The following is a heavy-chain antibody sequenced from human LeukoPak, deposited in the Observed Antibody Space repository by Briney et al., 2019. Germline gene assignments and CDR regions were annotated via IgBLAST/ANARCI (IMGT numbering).Heavy chain of an antibody. D-gene: IGHD2-2*02. CDR3: ARVEYCSGTSCYTDV. Sequence: SETLSLTCTVSGGSISGDYWSWIRQSPGKGLEWIAYIHSSGSTSYNPSLKSRVTISVDTSKNEFSLKLTSVNAADTAVYYCARVEYCSGTSCYTDVWGKGTTVTVSS. V-gene: IGHV4-59*01. CDR2: IHSSGST. CDR1: GGSISGDY. J-gene: IGHJ6*04.